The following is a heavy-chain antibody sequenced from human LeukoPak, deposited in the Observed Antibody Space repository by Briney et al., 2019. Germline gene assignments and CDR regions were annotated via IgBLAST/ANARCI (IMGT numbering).Heavy chain of an antibody. CDR2: MNQLVNEK. D-gene: IGHD3-16*01. CDR3: ARGTYYYEF. V-gene: IGHV3-7*04. CDR1: KFTFSSYW. J-gene: IGHJ4*02. Sequence: GGSLRLSCAASKFTFSSYWMSWVRQAPGKGLEWVACMNQLVNEKNYVDSVKGRFTISRDNAKNSLYLQMNSLRAEDTAVYYCARGTYYYEFWGQGTLVTVSS.